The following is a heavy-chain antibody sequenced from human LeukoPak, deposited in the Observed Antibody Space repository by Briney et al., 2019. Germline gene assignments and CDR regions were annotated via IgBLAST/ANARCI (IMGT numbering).Heavy chain of an antibody. CDR2: IYYSGST. Sequence: SETLSLTCAVSGGSISSSNWWSWIRQPPGKGLEWIGEIYYSGSTNYNPSLKSRVTISVDKSKTQFSLKLSSVTAADTAVCYCARPYYGSGSYYNPWGQGTLVTVSS. CDR3: ARPYYGSGSYYNP. D-gene: IGHD3-10*01. CDR1: GGSISSSNW. V-gene: IGHV4-4*02. J-gene: IGHJ5*02.